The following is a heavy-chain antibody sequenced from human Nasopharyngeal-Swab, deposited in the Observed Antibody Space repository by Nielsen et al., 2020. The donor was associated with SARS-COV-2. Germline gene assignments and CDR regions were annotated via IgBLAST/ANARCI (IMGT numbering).Heavy chain of an antibody. Sequence: GESLKISCAASGFTFSSYAMSWVRQAPGKGLEWVSVIYSGGSSTYYADSVKGRFTISRGNSKYTLYLQMNSLRAEDTAVYYCAKDQGSYYDYWGQGTLVTVSS. CDR1: GFTFSSYA. CDR3: AKDQGSYYDY. J-gene: IGHJ4*02. D-gene: IGHD1-26*01. V-gene: IGHV3-23*03. CDR2: IYSGGSST.